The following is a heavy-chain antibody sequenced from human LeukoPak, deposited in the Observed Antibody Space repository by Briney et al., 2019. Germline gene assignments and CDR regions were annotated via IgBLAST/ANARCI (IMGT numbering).Heavy chain of an antibody. V-gene: IGHV5-51*01. CDR3: ARRPTNSSSWSGDY. J-gene: IGHJ4*02. CDR1: GYSFTNYW. D-gene: IGHD6-13*01. CDR2: IYPGDSNT. Sequence: GESLKISCKGSGYSFTNYWIAWVRQMPGKGLEWMRIIYPGDSNTRYSPSFQGQVTISADKSISTAYLQWNSLKASDTAMYYCARRPTNSSSWSGDYWGQGTLVTVSS.